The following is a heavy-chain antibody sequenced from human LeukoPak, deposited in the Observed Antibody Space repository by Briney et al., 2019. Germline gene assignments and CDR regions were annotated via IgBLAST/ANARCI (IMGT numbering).Heavy chain of an antibody. D-gene: IGHD6-13*01. CDR2: ISGSGGST. CDR1: GFTFSSYA. CDR3: ARVTYSTPFDP. J-gene: IGHJ5*02. Sequence: GGSLRLSCAASGFTFSSYAMSWVRQAPGKGLEWVSAISGSGGSTYYADSVKGRFTISRDNAKNSLYLQMNSLRAEDTAVYYCARVTYSTPFDPWGQGTLVTVSS. V-gene: IGHV3-23*01.